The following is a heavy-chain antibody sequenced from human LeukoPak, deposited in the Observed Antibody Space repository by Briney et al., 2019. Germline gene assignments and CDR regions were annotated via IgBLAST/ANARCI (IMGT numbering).Heavy chain of an antibody. CDR2: ISGSGGST. V-gene: IGHV3-23*01. CDR1: GFTFSSYG. Sequence: PGGSLRLSCAASGFTFSSYGMSWVRQAPGKGLEWVSAISGSGGSTYYADSVKGRFTISSDNSKNTLYLQMNSLRAEDTAVYYCAKGRDYGSGSPNWFDPWGQGTWSPSP. J-gene: IGHJ5*02. D-gene: IGHD3-10*01. CDR3: AKGRDYGSGSPNWFDP.